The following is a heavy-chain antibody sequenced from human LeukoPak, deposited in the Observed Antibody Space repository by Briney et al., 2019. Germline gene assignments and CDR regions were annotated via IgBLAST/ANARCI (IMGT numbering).Heavy chain of an antibody. J-gene: IGHJ4*02. Sequence: SETLSLTCSVSGGSIRNYFWSWIRQPAGKGLEWIGRIYTSGSTDYNPSLRSRVTMSVDTSRNQSSLKLNSVTAADTAIYYCARGGTIVTGPLHYWGQGTLVTVSS. CDR2: IYTSGST. CDR3: ARGGTIVTGPLHY. D-gene: IGHD4-11*01. V-gene: IGHV4-4*07. CDR1: GGSIRNYF.